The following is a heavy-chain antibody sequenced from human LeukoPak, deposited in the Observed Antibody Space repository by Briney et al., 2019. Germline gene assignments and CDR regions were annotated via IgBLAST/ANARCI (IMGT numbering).Heavy chain of an antibody. V-gene: IGHV3-64*01. CDR3: ARGHFWSGYTYQDYFYYMDV. CDR1: GFSFSKFA. Sequence: PGGSLRLSCAASGFSFSKFAMHWVRQAPGRGLESVSGISYNGDGTYYANSVKGRFTISRDNSKKTLYLQVGRLRVEDMGVYYCARGHFWSGYTYQDYFYYMDVWGKGTAVTVSS. J-gene: IGHJ6*03. CDR2: ISYNGDGT. D-gene: IGHD3-3*02.